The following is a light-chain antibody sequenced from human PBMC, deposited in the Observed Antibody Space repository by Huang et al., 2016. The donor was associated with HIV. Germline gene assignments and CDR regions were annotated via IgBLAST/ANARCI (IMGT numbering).Light chain of an antibody. V-gene: IGKV2-30*01. CDR2: NVF. CDR1: QSRAYSDGNTY. CDR3: RQGTHWPPYT. J-gene: IGKJ2*01. Sequence: EVVLNQSPLSLPVTLGQSASISCRSSQSRAYSDGNTYLSWFHQRPGESPRRLIYNVFKRDSGVPDRCSGSGSGTDFTLKISRVEAEDVGVYYCRQGTHWPPYTFGQGTKLEI.